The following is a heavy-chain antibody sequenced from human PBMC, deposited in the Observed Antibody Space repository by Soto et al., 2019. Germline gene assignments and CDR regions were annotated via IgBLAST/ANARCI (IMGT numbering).Heavy chain of an antibody. CDR2: ISNSETT. CDR3: ASGGLHLREFSLGQFES. V-gene: IGHV4-61*01. D-gene: IGHD3-16*02. Sequence: SESLSLTCTVSVVSVTCGNFLWGWIRQPPGRTLEWLGCISNSETTNSNPSLKSRVTLSLDTSRSQFSLTLNSVTAADTAVYFCASGGLHLREFSLGQFESWGQGTLVTVSS. J-gene: IGHJ4*02. CDR1: VVSVTCGNFL.